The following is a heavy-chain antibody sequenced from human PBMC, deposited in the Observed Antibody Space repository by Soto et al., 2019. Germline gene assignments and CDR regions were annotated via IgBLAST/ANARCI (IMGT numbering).Heavy chain of an antibody. V-gene: IGHV3-23*01. D-gene: IGHD5-18*01. CDR2: ISGSGGST. Sequence: GGSLRLSCAASGFTFSSYAMSWVRQAPGKGLEWVSAISGSGGSTYYADSVKGRFTISRDNSKNTLYLQMNSLRAEDTAVYYCAKDPSGASYGLQYYFDYWGQGTLVTVSS. J-gene: IGHJ4*02. CDR3: AKDPSGASYGLQYYFDY. CDR1: GFTFSSYA.